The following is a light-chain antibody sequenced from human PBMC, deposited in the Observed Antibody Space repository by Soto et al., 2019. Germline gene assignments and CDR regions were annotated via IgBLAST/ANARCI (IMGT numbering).Light chain of an antibody. CDR1: SSDVGGYNY. Sequence: QSALTQPPSASGSPGQSVTISCTGTSSDVGGYNYVSWYQQYPGKAPQLVIYEVNKRPSGVPDRFSGSKSGNTASLTVSGLQAEDEAHYYCSSYVGTKSYVFGTGTKVTVL. CDR3: SSYVGTKSYV. CDR2: EVN. V-gene: IGLV2-8*01. J-gene: IGLJ1*01.